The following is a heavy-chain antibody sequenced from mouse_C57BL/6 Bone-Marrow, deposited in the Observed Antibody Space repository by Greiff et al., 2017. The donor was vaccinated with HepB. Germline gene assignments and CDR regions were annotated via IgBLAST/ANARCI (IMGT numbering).Heavy chain of an antibody. D-gene: IGHD1-1*01. Sequence: QVQLQQSGPELVKPGASVKISCKASGYAFSSSWMNWVKQRPGKGLEWIGRIYPGDGDTNYNGKFKGKATLTADKSSSTAYMQLSSLTSEDSAVYFCARRYGYFDYWGQGTTLTVSS. CDR3: ARRYGYFDY. CDR1: GYAFSSSW. CDR2: IYPGDGDT. V-gene: IGHV1-82*01. J-gene: IGHJ2*01.